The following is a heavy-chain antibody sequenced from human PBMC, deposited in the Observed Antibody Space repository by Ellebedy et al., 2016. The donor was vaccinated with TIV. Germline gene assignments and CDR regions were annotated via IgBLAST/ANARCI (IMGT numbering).Heavy chain of an antibody. CDR1: GFSFNDFW. CDR2: IFPGDSDA. CDR3: VTSVVVAAYDY. D-gene: IGHD2-15*01. J-gene: IGHJ4*02. V-gene: IGHV5-51*01. Sequence: GESLMISCTGSGFSFNDFWISWVRQMPGKGLEWMGIIFPGDSDATYSPSFQVQVTISADRSISTAYLQWSSLKASDTAVYYCVTSVVVAAYDYWGQGTLVTVSS.